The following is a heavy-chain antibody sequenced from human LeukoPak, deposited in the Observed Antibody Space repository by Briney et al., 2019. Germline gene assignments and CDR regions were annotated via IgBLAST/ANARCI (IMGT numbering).Heavy chain of an antibody. CDR1: GFSFSTYG. CDR3: AKGGGYYGGRDSYAFEI. J-gene: IGHJ3*02. D-gene: IGHD1-26*01. Sequence: PGGSLRLSCVASGFSFSTYGMHWGRQAPGKGLEWVALISCDGGNIYYADSVKGRFTISRDNAQNSLYLQMNSLRAEDTAVYYWAKGGGYYGGRDSYAFEIGGQGPMVTVSP. V-gene: IGHV3-30*18. CDR2: ISCDGGNI.